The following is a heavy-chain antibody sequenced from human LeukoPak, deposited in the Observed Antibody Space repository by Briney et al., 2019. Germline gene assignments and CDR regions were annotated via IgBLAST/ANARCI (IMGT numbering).Heavy chain of an antibody. D-gene: IGHD6-13*01. V-gene: IGHV3-66*01. CDR2: VYSGGLT. J-gene: IGHJ4*02. CDR1: GFIVSENY. Sequence: PGGSLRLSCAASGFIVSENYMSWVRQAPGKGLEWVSTVYSGGLTFYADPVKGRFTISRDNSKNTLYLQMNSLRAEDTAVYYCARDAWPYSSSWSDYWGQGTLVTVSS. CDR3: ARDAWPYSSSWSDY.